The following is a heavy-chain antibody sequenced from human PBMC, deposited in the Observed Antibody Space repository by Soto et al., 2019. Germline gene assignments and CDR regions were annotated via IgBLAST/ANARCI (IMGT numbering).Heavy chain of an antibody. D-gene: IGHD3-3*01. CDR1: GVSISSVDYY. V-gene: IGHV4-30-4*01. J-gene: IGHJ5*02. Sequence: QLQLQESGPGLVKPSQTLSLTCTVSGVSISSVDYYWTWIRQSPGKGLEWIGCIDYSGTTYYNPSLKSRVTISEDTSKNQFSLKLTSVAAADTAMYYCASFRVASMNWFDPWGQGTLVIVSS. CDR3: ASFRVASMNWFDP. CDR2: IDYSGTT.